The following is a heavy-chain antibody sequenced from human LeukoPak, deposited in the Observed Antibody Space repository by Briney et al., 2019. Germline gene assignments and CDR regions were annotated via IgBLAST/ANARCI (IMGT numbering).Heavy chain of an antibody. J-gene: IGHJ6*03. V-gene: IGHV1-69*06. CDR3: ASELVYDFWSGYYNRSYYMDV. CDR1: GGTFSSYA. Sequence: SVKVSCKASGGTFSSYAISWVRQAPGQGPEWMGGIIPIFGTANYAQKFQGRVTITADKSTSTAYMELSSLRSEDTAVYYCASELVYDFWSGYYNRSYYMDVWGKGTTVTVSS. D-gene: IGHD3-3*01. CDR2: IIPIFGTA.